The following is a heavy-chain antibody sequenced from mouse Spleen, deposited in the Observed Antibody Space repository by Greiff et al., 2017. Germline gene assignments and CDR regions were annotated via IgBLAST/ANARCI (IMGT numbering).Heavy chain of an antibody. CDR3: ASHMIWFAY. Sequence: EVKVVESGGGLVQPGGSLKLSCAASGFTFSSYGMSWVRQTPDKRLELVATINSNGGSTYYPDSVKGRFTISRDNAKNTLYLQMSSLKSEDTAMYYCASHMIWFAYWGQGTLVTVSA. D-gene: IGHD2-4*01. V-gene: IGHV5-6-3*01. CDR1: GFTFSSYG. CDR2: INSNGGST. J-gene: IGHJ3*01.